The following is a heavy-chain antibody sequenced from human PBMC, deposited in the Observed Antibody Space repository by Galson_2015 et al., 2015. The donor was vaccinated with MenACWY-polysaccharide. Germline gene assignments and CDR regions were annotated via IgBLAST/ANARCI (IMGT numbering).Heavy chain of an antibody. V-gene: IGHV3-23*01. J-gene: IGHJ4*02. CDR3: ANPGRSARRPSDVDY. Sequence: SLRLSCAASGFTFSSYTMSWVRQAPGKGLEWVSGVSSTGAVIYYADSVKGRFTISRDNSKNTLYLQMNSLRAADTAVYYCANPGRSARRPSDVDYWGQGTLVTVSS. CDR1: GFTFSSYT. D-gene: IGHD1-1*01. CDR2: VSSTGAVI.